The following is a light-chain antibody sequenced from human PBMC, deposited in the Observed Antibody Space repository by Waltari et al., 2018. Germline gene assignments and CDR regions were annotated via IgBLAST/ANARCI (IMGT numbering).Light chain of an antibody. CDR2: EAS. Sequence: EVVMTQSPATLSLFPGERPTLPCRASQSVASNLAWYQQKPGQAPRLLIYEASTRATGISARFRGSGSGTEFTLTISSLQSEDSAVYYCQQYNRWPPITFGQGTRLEIK. CDR3: QQYNRWPPIT. J-gene: IGKJ5*01. CDR1: QSVASN. V-gene: IGKV3-15*01.